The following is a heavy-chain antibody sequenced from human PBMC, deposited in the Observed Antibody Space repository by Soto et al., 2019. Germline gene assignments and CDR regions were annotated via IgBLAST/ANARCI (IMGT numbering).Heavy chain of an antibody. CDR1: GYTFTSYG. J-gene: IGHJ4*02. CDR3: ARGSAITILAVVQVHFDY. D-gene: IGHD3-3*01. CDR2: ISAYNGNT. V-gene: IGHV1-18*01. Sequence: GASVKVSCKASGYTFTSYGISWVRQAPGQGLEWMGWISAYNGNTNYAQKLQGRVTMTTDTSTSTAYMELRSLRSDDTAVYYCARGSAITILAVVQVHFDYWGQGTLVTVSS.